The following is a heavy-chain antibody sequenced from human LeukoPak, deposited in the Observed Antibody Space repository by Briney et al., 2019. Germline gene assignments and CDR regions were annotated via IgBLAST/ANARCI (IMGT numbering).Heavy chain of an antibody. Sequence: PGGSLRLSCAASGFTFSTHTMSWVRQAPGKGLEWVSALWGNNKNIYYADSVKGRFTISRDNSGNMVYLQMSDLRVEDTAVYYCAKDLKPDSGYDVDHWGQGTLVIVSS. CDR2: LWGNNKNI. V-gene: IGHV3-23*01. J-gene: IGHJ4*02. CDR3: AKDLKPDSGYDVDH. D-gene: IGHD5-12*01. CDR1: GFTFSTHT.